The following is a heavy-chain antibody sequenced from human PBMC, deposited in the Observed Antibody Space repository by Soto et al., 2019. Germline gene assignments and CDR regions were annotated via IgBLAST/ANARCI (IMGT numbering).Heavy chain of an antibody. D-gene: IGHD3-3*01. CDR3: ARGGRFAVADTDY. CDR2: ISGYNGNT. V-gene: IGHV1-18*01. CDR1: VYTFTNYG. Sequence: QVQLVQSGVEVKKPGASVKVSCKASVYTFTNYGITWVRQAPGQGREWLGWISGYNGNTNYAQKFKGRVTMTTDTSTSTVYLEMRSLRYDDTAVYYCARGGRFAVADTDYWGQGTLLTVSS. J-gene: IGHJ4*02.